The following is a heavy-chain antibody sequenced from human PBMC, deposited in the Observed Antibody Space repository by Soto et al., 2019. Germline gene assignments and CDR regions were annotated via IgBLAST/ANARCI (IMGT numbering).Heavy chain of an antibody. CDR2: IYYSGST. CDR1: GGSISSSSYY. Sequence: SETLSLTCTVSGGSISSSSYYWGWIRQPPGKGLEWIGSIYYSGSTYYNPSLKSRVTISVDTSKNQFSLKLSSVTAADTAVYYCARLELLNYYYGMDVWGQGTTVTVSS. J-gene: IGHJ6*02. D-gene: IGHD2-15*01. V-gene: IGHV4-39*01. CDR3: ARLELLNYYYGMDV.